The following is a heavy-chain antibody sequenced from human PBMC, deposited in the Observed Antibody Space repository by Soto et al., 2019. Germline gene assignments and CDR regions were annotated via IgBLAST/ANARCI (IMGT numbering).Heavy chain of an antibody. V-gene: IGHV3-23*01. CDR2: ISGSGGST. J-gene: IGHJ3*02. CDR1: GFTFSSYA. Sequence: GGSLRLSCAASGFTFSSYAMSWVRQAPGKGLEWVSAISGSGGSTYYADSVKGRFTISRDNSKNTLYLQMNSLRAEDTAVYYFSKSMYFDFLTGYYLNSGGAFDIWGQGTMVTVSS. CDR3: SKSMYFDFLTGYYLNSGGAFDI. D-gene: IGHD3-9*01.